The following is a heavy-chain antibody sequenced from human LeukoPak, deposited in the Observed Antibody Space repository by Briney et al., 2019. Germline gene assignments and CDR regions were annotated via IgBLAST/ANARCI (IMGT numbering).Heavy chain of an antibody. V-gene: IGHV4-61*02. CDR3: ARDNDYEDY. CDR2: IYTSGST. D-gene: IGHD4-17*01. CDR1: GGSISSGSYY. Sequence: PSETLSLTCTVSGGSISSGSYYWSWIRQPAGKGLEWIGRIYTSGSTNYNPSLKSRVTMSVDTSKNQFSLKLSSVTAADTAVYYCARDNDYEDYWGQGTLVTVSS. J-gene: IGHJ4*02.